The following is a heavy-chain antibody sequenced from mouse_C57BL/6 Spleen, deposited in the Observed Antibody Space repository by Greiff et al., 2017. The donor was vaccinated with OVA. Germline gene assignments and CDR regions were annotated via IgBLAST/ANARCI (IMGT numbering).Heavy chain of an antibody. CDR3: TITADWYFDV. CDR1: GFNIKDDY. Sequence: EVQLKESGAELVRPGASVKLSCTASGFNIKDDYMHWVKQRPEQGLEWIGWIDPENGDTEYASKFQGKATITADTSSNTAYLQLSSLTSEDTAVYYCTITADWYFDVWGTGTTVTVSS. J-gene: IGHJ1*03. CDR2: IDPENGDT. V-gene: IGHV14-4*01. D-gene: IGHD1-1*01.